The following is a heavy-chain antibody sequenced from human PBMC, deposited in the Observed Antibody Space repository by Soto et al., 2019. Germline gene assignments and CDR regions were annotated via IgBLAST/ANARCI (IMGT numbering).Heavy chain of an antibody. CDR1: GFTFSSYA. V-gene: IGHV3-23*01. CDR3: AKGGANLIVVVPAANLFDY. J-gene: IGHJ4*02. CDR2: ISGSGGST. Sequence: QPGGSLRLSCAASGFTFSSYAMSWVRQAPGKGLEWVSAISGSGGSTYYADSVKGRFTISRDNSKNTLYLQMNSLRAEDTAVYYCAKGGANLIVVVPAANLFDYWGQGTLVTVSS. D-gene: IGHD2-2*01.